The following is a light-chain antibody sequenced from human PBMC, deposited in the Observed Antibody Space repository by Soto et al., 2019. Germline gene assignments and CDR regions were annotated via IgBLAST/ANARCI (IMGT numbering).Light chain of an antibody. CDR3: SSYAGNNNLV. CDR2: DVT. V-gene: IGLV2-11*01. J-gene: IGLJ2*01. Sequence: QSVLTQPRSVSGSPGQSVSISCTGTISDVAGYNYVSWYQHHPGKAPKLLISDVTKRPSWVPDRFSGSKSGNTASLTISVLQAEDEADYYCSSYAGNNNLVFGGGTKVTVL. CDR1: ISDVAGYNY.